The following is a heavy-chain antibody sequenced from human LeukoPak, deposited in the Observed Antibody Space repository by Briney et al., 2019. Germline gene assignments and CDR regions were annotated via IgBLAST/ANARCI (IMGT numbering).Heavy chain of an antibody. Sequence: GGSLRLSCAASGFTFSNYGMHWVRQAPGKGLEWVAFVRYDETTKFYADSVKGRVIISRDNSKTTLYLQMNSLRAEDTAVYYCARGQQWLEVDYWGQGTLVTVSS. CDR1: GFTFSNYG. D-gene: IGHD6-19*01. V-gene: IGHV3-30*02. J-gene: IGHJ4*02. CDR3: ARGQQWLEVDY. CDR2: VRYDETTK.